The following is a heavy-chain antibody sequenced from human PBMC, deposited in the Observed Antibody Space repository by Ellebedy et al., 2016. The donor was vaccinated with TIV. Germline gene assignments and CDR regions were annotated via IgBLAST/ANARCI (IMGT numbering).Heavy chain of an antibody. J-gene: IGHJ4*01. V-gene: IGHV3-20*04. CDR2: INWSGRNT. CDR1: GFTFEDYG. D-gene: IGHD2-15*01. Sequence: GESLKISCATSGFTFEDYGMSWVRQAPGKGLEWVSSINWSGRNTGYADSVKGRFTISRDNAKSSLFLHMNSVRAEDTALYYCARRGYCSGGACSTFYLDYWGHGTVVTVSS. CDR3: ARRGYCSGGACSTFYLDY.